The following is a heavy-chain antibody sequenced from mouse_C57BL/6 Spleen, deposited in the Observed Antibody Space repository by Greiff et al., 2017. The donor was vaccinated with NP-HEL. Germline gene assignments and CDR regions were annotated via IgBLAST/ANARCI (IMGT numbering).Heavy chain of an antibody. J-gene: IGHJ4*01. CDR3: ARALLYDYDEGTYYAMDY. CDR2: IHPNSGST. D-gene: IGHD2-4*01. V-gene: IGHV1-64*01. CDR1: GYTFTSYW. Sequence: QVQLQQPGAELVKPGASVKLSCKASGYTFTSYWMHWVKQRPGQGLEWIGMIHPNSGSTNYNEKFKSKATLTVDKSSSTAYMQLSSLTSEDSAVYYWARALLYDYDEGTYYAMDYWGQGTSVTVSS.